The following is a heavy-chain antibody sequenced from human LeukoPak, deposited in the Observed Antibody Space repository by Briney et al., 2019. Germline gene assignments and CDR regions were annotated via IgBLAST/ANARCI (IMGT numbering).Heavy chain of an antibody. CDR3: AKDGGPSGSYYYYGMDV. D-gene: IGHD3-3*01. CDR2: IKQDGSEK. CDR1: GFTFSLYW. V-gene: IGHV3-7*03. Sequence: PGGSLRLSCAASGFTFSLYWMNWVRRAPGKGLEWVANIKQDGSEKNYVDSVKGRFTISRDNAKNSLYLQMNSLRAEDTALYYCAKDGGPSGSYYYYGMDVWGQGTTVTVSS. J-gene: IGHJ6*02.